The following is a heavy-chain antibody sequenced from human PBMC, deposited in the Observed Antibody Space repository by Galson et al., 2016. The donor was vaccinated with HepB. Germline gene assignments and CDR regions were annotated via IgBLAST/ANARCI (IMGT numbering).Heavy chain of an antibody. CDR2: IIPIFGTA. J-gene: IGHJ4*02. D-gene: IGHD3-9*01. CDR1: GGNFDSHI. CDR3: ARDQNDILTAYPGVFDS. Sequence: SVKVSCKASGGNFDSHIITWVRQAPGQGLEWMGGIIPIFGTANYAQKFQGRVTITADGSTSAAYMELSSLRSEDTAVYYCARDQNDILTAYPGVFDSWGQGTLVTVSS. V-gene: IGHV1-69*13.